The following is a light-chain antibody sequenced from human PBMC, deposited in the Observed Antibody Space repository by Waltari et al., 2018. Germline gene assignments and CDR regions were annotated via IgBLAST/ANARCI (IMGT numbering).Light chain of an antibody. J-gene: IGLJ2*01. Sequence: QSVLTQPPSASATPGQRVTISCSGSSPHIGSTTVTWYHQLPGTAPKLLIYTNNQRPSGVPDRFSGSKSGTSASLAISGLQSEDEADYYCAVWDDSLNGVVFGGGTKLTVL. CDR2: TNN. CDR1: SPHIGSTT. V-gene: IGLV1-44*01. CDR3: AVWDDSLNGVV.